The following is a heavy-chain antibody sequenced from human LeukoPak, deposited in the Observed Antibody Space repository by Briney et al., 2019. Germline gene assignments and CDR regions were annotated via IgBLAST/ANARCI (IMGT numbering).Heavy chain of an antibody. CDR3: ARCPTTVTTDYYYGMEV. Sequence: SETLSLTCVVYGGSFSRYYWSWIRQPPGKGLEWIGENNHSGSNNYNRSLKSRVTISVDTSKNQFSLKLSSVTAAETAVYYCARCPTTVTTDYYYGMEVWGQGTTVTVSS. J-gene: IGHJ6*02. CDR1: GGSFSRYY. D-gene: IGHD4-17*01. CDR2: NNHSGSN. V-gene: IGHV4-34*01.